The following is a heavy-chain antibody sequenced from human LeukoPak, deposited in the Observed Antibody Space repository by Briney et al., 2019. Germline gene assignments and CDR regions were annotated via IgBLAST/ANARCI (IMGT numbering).Heavy chain of an antibody. Sequence: ASVNVSCKASGYTFTSYGISWVRQAPGQGLEWMGWISDYSGNPNYAQKFQDRVTMTADTFTSTAYMELRSLRSNDTAVYFCARDSLLAAPYTDHWGQGTLVTVSS. CDR2: ISDYSGNP. CDR3: ARDSLLAAPYTDH. V-gene: IGHV1-18*01. D-gene: IGHD3-10*01. CDR1: GYTFTSYG. J-gene: IGHJ4*02.